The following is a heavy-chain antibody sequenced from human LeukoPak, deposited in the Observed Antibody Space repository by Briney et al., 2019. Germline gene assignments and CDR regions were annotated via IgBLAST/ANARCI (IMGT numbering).Heavy chain of an antibody. CDR3: AKEPDYGDSFDY. D-gene: IGHD4-17*01. Sequence: GGSLRLSCAASGFTFSSYAMIWVRQAPGKGLEWVSGISGSGGSTYYADSVKGRFTISRDNSKNTLYLQMNSLRAEDTAVYYCAKEPDYGDSFDYWGQGTLVTVSS. CDR1: GFTFSSYA. J-gene: IGHJ4*02. V-gene: IGHV3-23*01. CDR2: ISGSGGST.